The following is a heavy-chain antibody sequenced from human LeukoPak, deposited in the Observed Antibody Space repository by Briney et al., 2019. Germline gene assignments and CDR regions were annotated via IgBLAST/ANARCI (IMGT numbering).Heavy chain of an antibody. CDR2: IYYSGNT. V-gene: IGHV4-39*01. D-gene: IGHD2/OR15-2a*01. CDR1: GGSMSSSYSY. CDR3: FIHMVIACSWRHPY. J-gene: IGHJ4*02. Sequence: SETLSLTCSVSGGSMSSSYSYWVWIRQPPGKGLEWSGSIYYSGNTYNNPSLKSRVTISVDTSKNHLSLQLTSVTAADTAVYYWFIHMVIACSWRHPYWGQRALVTVSS.